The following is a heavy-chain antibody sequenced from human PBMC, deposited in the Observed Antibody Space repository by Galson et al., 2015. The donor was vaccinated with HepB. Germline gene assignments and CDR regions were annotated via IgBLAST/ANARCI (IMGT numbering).Heavy chain of an antibody. CDR1: GYSFTSYW. J-gene: IGHJ5*02. CDR3: ARRHGVGATYRNEEDP. CDR2: IDPSDSYT. D-gene: IGHD1-26*01. Sequence: QSGAEVKKPGESLRTSCKGSGYSFTSYWISWVRQMPGKGLEWMGRIDPSDSYTNYSPSFQGHVTISADKSISTAYLQWSSLKASDTAMYYCARRHGVGATYRNEEDPWGQGTLVTVSS. V-gene: IGHV5-10-1*01.